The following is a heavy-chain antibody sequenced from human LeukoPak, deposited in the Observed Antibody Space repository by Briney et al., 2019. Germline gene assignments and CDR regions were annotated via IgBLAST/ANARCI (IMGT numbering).Heavy chain of an antibody. CDR1: GLTFSNYE. CDR3: ARGDTAMVDYYYYMDV. CDR2: ISSSGNII. Sequence: GGSLRLSCAAPGLTFSNYEMNWVRQAPGKGLEWVSYISSSGNIIYYADSVKGRFTISRDNAKNSLYLQMNSLRAEDTAVYYCARGDTAMVDYYYYMDVWGKGTTVTISS. D-gene: IGHD5-18*01. J-gene: IGHJ6*03. V-gene: IGHV3-48*03.